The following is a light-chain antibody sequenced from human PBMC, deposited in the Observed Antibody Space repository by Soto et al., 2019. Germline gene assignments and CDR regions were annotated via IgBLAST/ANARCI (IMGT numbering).Light chain of an antibody. V-gene: IGLV2-14*01. CDR3: SSWTTSSTLV. Sequence: QSALTQPASVSGSPGQSITISCTGTSRDIGTYDYVSWYQQHPGKAPKLMIYDVNNRPSGVSNRFSGSKSGNTASLTISGLQAEDDADYYCSSWTTSSTLVFGGGTKVTVL. CDR2: DVN. CDR1: SRDIGTYDY. J-gene: IGLJ2*01.